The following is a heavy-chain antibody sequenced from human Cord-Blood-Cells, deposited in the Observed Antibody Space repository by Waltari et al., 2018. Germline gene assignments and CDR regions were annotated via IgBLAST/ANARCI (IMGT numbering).Heavy chain of an antibody. Sequence: QVQLVQSGAEVKKPGASVKVSCKASGYTFARYAMPWVRKAPGQRREWMGWINAGNGNTKYAQKFQGRVTITRDTSASTADMELSSLRSEDTAVYYCARGPVRGGSFDYWGQGTLVTVSS. D-gene: IGHD3-10*01. CDR3: ARGPVRGGSFDY. J-gene: IGHJ4*02. CDR2: INAGNGNT. CDR1: GYTFARYA. V-gene: IGHV1-3*01.